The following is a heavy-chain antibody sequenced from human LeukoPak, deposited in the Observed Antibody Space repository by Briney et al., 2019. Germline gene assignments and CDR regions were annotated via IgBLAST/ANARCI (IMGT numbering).Heavy chain of an antibody. CDR2: VYTSGST. D-gene: IGHD2-15*01. CDR1: GGSISSGSYY. V-gene: IGHV4-61*02. J-gene: IGHJ4*02. CDR3: ARGYCSGGSCYFDY. Sequence: MPSETLSLTCTVSGGSISSGSYYWSWIRQPAGKGLEWIGRVYTSGSTNYNPSLKSRVTISVDTSKNQFSLKLSSVTAADTAVYYCARGYCSGGSCYFDYWGQGTLVTVSS.